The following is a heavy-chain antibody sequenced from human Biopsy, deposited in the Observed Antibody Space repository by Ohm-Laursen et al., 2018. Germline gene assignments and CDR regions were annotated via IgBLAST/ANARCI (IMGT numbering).Heavy chain of an antibody. V-gene: IGHV4-59*01. J-gene: IGHJ2*01. CDR1: GDSISSYY. CDR2: VYYTGST. CDR3: ARDRGYYSDRTVPGYFDL. D-gene: IGHD3-22*01. Sequence: GTLSLTWTVSGDSISSYYWSWIRQPPGKGLQWIGYVYYTGSTDYNPSLQSRVTITVDTSKNHFSLRLRSVTPADTAIYYCARDRGYYSDRTVPGYFDLWGRGTLVTVSS.